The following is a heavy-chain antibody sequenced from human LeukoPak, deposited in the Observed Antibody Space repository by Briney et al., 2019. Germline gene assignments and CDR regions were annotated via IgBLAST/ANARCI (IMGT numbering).Heavy chain of an antibody. CDR2: INSDGSST. CDR3: ARDYYHSVDY. D-gene: IGHD3-10*01. Sequence: GGAVRLSCAVSGFTFNSYWMHWVRQAPGKGLVWVSLINSDGSSTTYADSVKSRFTISRDNAKNTLHLQMNSLRTEDTAVYYCARDYYHSVDYWGQGTLVTVSS. V-gene: IGHV3-74*01. J-gene: IGHJ4*02. CDR1: GFTFNSYW.